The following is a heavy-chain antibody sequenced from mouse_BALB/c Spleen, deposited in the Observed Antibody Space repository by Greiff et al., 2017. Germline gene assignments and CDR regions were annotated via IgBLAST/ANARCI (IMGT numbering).Heavy chain of an antibody. J-gene: IGHJ4*01. CDR3: ARRGVADYYAMDY. Sequence: EVQGVESGGGLVKPGGSLKLSCAASGFTFSSYAMSWVRQTPEKRLEWVATISSGGSYTYYPDSVKGRFTISRDNAKNTLYLQMSSLRSEDTAMYYCARRGVADYYAMDYWGQGTSVTVSS. V-gene: IGHV5-9-3*01. CDR1: GFTFSSYA. D-gene: IGHD1-1*02. CDR2: ISSGGSYT.